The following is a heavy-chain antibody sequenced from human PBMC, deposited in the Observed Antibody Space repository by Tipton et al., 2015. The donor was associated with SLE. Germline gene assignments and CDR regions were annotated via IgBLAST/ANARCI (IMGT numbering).Heavy chain of an antibody. J-gene: IGHJ4*02. CDR2: INHSGST. V-gene: IGHV4-34*01. CDR3: ARGDGITMVQGQDYFDY. CDR1: GGSFSGYY. Sequence: TLSLTCAVYGGSFSGYYWSWIRQPPGKGLEWIGEINHSGSTNYNPSLKSRVTISVGTSKNQFSLKLSSVTAADTAVYYCARGDGITMVQGQDYFDYWGQGTLVTVSS. D-gene: IGHD3-10*01.